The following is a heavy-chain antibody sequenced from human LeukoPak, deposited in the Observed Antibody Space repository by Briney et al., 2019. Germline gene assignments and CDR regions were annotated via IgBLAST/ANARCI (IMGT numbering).Heavy chain of an antibody. CDR1: GGSISSGSYY. J-gene: IGHJ6*03. Sequence: SQTLSLTCTVSGGSISSGSYYWSWIRQPAGKGLEWIGRIYTSGSTNYNPSLKSRVTISVDTSENQFSLKLSSVTAADTAVYYCAREEDYYYYMDVWGKGTTVTVSS. V-gene: IGHV4-61*02. CDR3: AREEDYYYYMDV. CDR2: IYTSGST.